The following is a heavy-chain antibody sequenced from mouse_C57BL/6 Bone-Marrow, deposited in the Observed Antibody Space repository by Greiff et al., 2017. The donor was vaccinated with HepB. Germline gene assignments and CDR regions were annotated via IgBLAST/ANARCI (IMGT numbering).Heavy chain of an antibody. Sequence: EVQLVESGGDLVKPGGSLKLSCAASGFTFSSYGMSWVRQTPDKRLEWVATISSGGSYTYYPDSVKGRFTISRDNAKNTLYLQMSSLKSEDTALYCCARQGYFDVWGTGTTVTVSS. CDR2: ISSGGSYT. J-gene: IGHJ1*03. V-gene: IGHV5-6*01. CDR1: GFTFSSYG. CDR3: ARQGYFDV.